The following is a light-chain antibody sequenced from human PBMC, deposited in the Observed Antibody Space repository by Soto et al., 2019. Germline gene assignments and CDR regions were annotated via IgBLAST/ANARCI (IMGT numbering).Light chain of an antibody. Sequence: QSALTQPASVSGSPGQSITISCTGGSSDIGGYNYVSWFQQHPGKAPKLMIYEVTNRPSGVSNRFSGSKSGSTASLTISGIQAEDEADYYCSSYTSSNTLVFGTGTKVNVL. V-gene: IGLV2-14*01. J-gene: IGLJ1*01. CDR3: SSYTSSNTLV. CDR1: SSDIGGYNY. CDR2: EVT.